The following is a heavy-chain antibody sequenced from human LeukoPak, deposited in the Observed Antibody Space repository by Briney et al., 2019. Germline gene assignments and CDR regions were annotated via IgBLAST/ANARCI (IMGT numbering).Heavy chain of an antibody. Sequence: PSETLSLTCTVSGGSISSYYWSWIRQPPGKGLEWIGYIYYSGSTNYNPSLTSRVTISLGTPQNQFYLLLQSVTAADTAIYYCARLSGGGGNLLDSWGQGALLTVSS. V-gene: IGHV4-59*08. J-gene: IGHJ4*02. CDR1: GGSISSYY. D-gene: IGHD4-23*01. CDR3: ARLSGGGGNLLDS. CDR2: IYYSGST.